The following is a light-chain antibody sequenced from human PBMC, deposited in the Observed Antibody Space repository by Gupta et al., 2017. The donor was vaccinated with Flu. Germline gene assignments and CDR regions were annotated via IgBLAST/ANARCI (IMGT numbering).Light chain of an antibody. J-gene: IGKJ1*01. CDR2: KVS. CDR1: QTLVYSDGNTY. V-gene: IGKV2-30*01. CDR3: MQGTHWPPWT. Sequence: CTSSQTLVYSDGNTYLSWFQQRPGQSPRRLIYKVSNRDSGVPDRFSGSGSGTDCTLTISRVETEDVGIYYCMQGTHWPPWTFGQGTKVEIK.